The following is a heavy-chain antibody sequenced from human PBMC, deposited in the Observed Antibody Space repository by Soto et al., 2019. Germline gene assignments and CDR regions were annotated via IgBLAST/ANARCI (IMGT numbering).Heavy chain of an antibody. CDR3: ATNGMGITPYYYYHGMDV. CDR1: GFTVSTNY. V-gene: IGHV3-66*01. J-gene: IGHJ6*02. CDR2: MFYGGST. Sequence: EVQLVESGGGLVQPGGSLRLSCAASGFTVSTNYMTWVRQAPGKGLEWVSVMFYGGSTYYAASVKGRFTISRDDSKNTLYLPMNRLRGEDTAVYYCATNGMGITPYYYYHGMDVWGQGTTVTVSS. D-gene: IGHD2-15*01.